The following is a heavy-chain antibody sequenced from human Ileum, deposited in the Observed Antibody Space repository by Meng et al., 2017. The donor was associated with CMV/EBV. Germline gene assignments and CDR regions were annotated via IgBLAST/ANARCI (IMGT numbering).Heavy chain of an antibody. CDR3: ARDGTAAADERGFGY. J-gene: IGHJ4*02. Sequence: QVQLVQSGAAVKKPGASVKVSCKASGYIFSVKFIHWVRQAPGQGLEWMGWIDANSGATHYAQKFQGRVTMTRDTSINTAYMEFSSLTSDDTAIYFCARDGTAAADERGFGYWGQGPLVTVYS. V-gene: IGHV1-2*02. CDR2: IDANSGAT. D-gene: IGHD6-13*01. CDR1: GYIFSVKF.